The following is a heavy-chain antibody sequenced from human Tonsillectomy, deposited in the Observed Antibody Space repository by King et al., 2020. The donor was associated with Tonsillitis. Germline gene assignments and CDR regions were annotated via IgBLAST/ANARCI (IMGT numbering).Heavy chain of an antibody. Sequence: VQLVESGAEVKKPGASVKLSCKASGYIFTSYYLHWVRQAPGQGLEWMGLIKSTGGSTSYAQKFQGRVTMTSDTSTSTVYMELSSLRSEDTAVYYCARGGMILGVAMPFDYWGQGDLVTVSS. CDR2: IKSTGGST. V-gene: IGHV1-46*01. CDR3: ARGGMILGVAMPFDY. J-gene: IGHJ4*02. D-gene: IGHD3-3*01. CDR1: GYIFTSYY.